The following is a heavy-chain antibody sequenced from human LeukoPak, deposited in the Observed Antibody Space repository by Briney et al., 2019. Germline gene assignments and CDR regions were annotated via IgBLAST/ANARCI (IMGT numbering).Heavy chain of an antibody. CDR2: IKQDGSEK. CDR3: AREAVAGYFDY. D-gene: IGHD6-19*01. CDR1: GFTFSTYW. J-gene: IGHJ4*02. Sequence: GGSLRLSCAASGFTFSTYWMHWVRQAPGKGLEWVANIKQDGSEKYYVDSVKGRFTISRDNAKNSLYLQMNSLRAEDTAVYYCAREAVAGYFDYWGQGTLVTVSS. V-gene: IGHV3-7*03.